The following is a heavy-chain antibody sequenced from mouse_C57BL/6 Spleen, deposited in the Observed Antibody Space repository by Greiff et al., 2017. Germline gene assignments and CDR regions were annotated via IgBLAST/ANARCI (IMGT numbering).Heavy chain of an antibody. V-gene: IGHV1-80*01. D-gene: IGHD1-1*01. CDR2: IYPGDGDT. CDR3: AIGATVVPFDY. CDR1: GYAFSSYW. Sequence: QVQLQQSGAELVKPGASVKISCKASGYAFSSYWMNWVQQRPGKGLEWIGQIYPGDGDTTYNGKFKGKATLTADKSSSTSYMQLSSLTSAVSAVYFCAIGATVVPFDYWGQGTTLTVSS. J-gene: IGHJ2*01.